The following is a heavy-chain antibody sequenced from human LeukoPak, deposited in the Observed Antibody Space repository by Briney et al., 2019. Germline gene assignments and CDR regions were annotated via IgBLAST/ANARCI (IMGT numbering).Heavy chain of an antibody. CDR1: GFTFRTYE. V-gene: IGHV3-48*03. J-gene: IGHJ6*04. Sequence: GRSLRLSCAASGFTFRTYEMSWVRQAPGKGLEGVSNIGRRGISTWYADSVKGRFTISRDNAKNSLCLQMNSLTVEDTAVYYCARRLPYYGMDVWGKGTTVTVSS. CDR3: ARRLPYYGMDV. CDR2: IGRRGIST.